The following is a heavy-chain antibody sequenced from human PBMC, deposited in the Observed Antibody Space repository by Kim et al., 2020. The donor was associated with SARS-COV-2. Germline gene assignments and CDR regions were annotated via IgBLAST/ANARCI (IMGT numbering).Heavy chain of an antibody. J-gene: IGHJ6*02. CDR1: GGSISSGSYY. D-gene: IGHD1-26*01. CDR3: ARDWSYGLGGMDV. V-gene: IGHV4-61*02. Sequence: SETLSLTCTVSGGSISSGSYYWSWIRQPAGKGLEWIGRIYTSGSTNYNPSLKSRVTISVDTSKNQFSLKLSSVTAADTAVYYCARDWSYGLGGMDVWGQGTTVTVSS. CDR2: IYTSGST.